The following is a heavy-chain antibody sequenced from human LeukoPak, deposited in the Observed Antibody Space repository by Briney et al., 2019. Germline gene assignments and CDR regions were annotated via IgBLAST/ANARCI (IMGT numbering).Heavy chain of an antibody. J-gene: IGHJ5*02. CDR3: ARVQKGYCSGGSCSYWFDP. CDR2: INPNSGGT. D-gene: IGHD2-15*01. V-gene: IGHV1-2*02. Sequence: ASVKVSCKASRYTFTGYYMRWGRQAPGQGLEWIGWINPNSGGTNYAQKFQGRVTMTRDTSISTAYMELSRLRSDDTAVYYCARVQKGYCSGGSCSYWFDPWGQGTLVTVSS. CDR1: RYTFTGYY.